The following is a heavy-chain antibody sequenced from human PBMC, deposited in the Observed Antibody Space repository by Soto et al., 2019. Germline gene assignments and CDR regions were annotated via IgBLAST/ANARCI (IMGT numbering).Heavy chain of an antibody. V-gene: IGHV3-48*01. Sequence: EVQLVESGGGLAHPGESLRLSCAASGFTFSSASMIWVRQAPGKGLEYISFISSTSYTIHYADSVKGRFTVSRDNDNKSLYLQMTSLRADDTAVYYCARDLRDYGDHEGNFWGQGTRVTVSS. CDR1: GFTFSSAS. D-gene: IGHD4-17*01. J-gene: IGHJ4*02. CDR2: ISSTSYTI. CDR3: ARDLRDYGDHEGNF.